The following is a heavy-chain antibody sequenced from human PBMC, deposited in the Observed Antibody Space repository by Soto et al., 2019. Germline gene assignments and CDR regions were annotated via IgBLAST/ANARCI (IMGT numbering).Heavy chain of an antibody. CDR2: ISGSGGST. V-gene: IGHV3-23*01. J-gene: IGHJ4*02. Sequence: EVQLLESGGGLVQPGGSLRLSCAASGFTFSSYAMSWVRQSPGKGLEWVSAISGSGGSTYYADSVKGRFTISRDNSKNTLYLQMNGLRAEDTAVYYCAKVGAVAGSSGDCWGQGTLVTVSS. CDR3: AKVGAVAGSSGDC. CDR1: GFTFSSYA. D-gene: IGHD6-19*01.